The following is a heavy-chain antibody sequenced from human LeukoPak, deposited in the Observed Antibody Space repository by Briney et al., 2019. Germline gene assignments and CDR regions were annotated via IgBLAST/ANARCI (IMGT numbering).Heavy chain of an antibody. V-gene: IGHV3-33*01. Sequence: GGSLRLSCAASRFTFSSYGMHWVRQAPGKGLEWVAVIWYDGSNKYYADSVKGRFTISRDNSKNTLYLQMNSLRAEDTAVYYCARDSRYYDSSGYYLEPDYWGQGTLVTVSS. CDR1: RFTFSSYG. D-gene: IGHD3-22*01. CDR2: IWYDGSNK. J-gene: IGHJ4*02. CDR3: ARDSRYYDSSGYYLEPDY.